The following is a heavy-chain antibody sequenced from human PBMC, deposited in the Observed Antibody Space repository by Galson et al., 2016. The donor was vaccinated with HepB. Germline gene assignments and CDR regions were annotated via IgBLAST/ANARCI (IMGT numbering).Heavy chain of an antibody. CDR3: ARAVRGYSGYDAFDI. CDR2: IYHSGGT. J-gene: IGHJ3*02. D-gene: IGHD5-12*01. Sequence: TLSLTCTVSGGSISSGRCYWTWIRQHPGNGLEWIGNIYHSGGTYHNPSLKSRLTISVDTSKNQFSLKLSSLTAADTAVYYCARAVRGYSGYDAFDIWGQGTMVTVSS. V-gene: IGHV4-31*03. CDR1: GGSISSGRCY.